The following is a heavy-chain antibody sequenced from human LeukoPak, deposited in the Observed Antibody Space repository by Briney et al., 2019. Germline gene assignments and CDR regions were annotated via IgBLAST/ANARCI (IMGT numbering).Heavy chain of an antibody. CDR1: GFTFSSYA. CDR2: ISWNSGSI. Sequence: GGSLRLSCAASGFTFSSYAMSWDRQAPGKGLEWVSGISWNSGSIGYADSVKGRFTISRDNAKNSLYLQMNSLRAEDTALYYCAKDMASGRYGRGFDYWGQGTLVTVSS. J-gene: IGHJ4*02. D-gene: IGHD3-10*01. CDR3: AKDMASGRYGRGFDY. V-gene: IGHV3-9*01.